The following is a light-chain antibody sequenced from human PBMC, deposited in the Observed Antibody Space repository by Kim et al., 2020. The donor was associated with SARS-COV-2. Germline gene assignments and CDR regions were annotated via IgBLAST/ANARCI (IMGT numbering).Light chain of an antibody. CDR2: GKN. CDR1: SLRSYY. CDR3: NSRDSSGNHLV. J-gene: IGLJ2*01. V-gene: IGLV3-19*01. Sequence: ALGQTVRITCQGDSLRSYYASWYQQKPGQAPVLVIYGKNNRPSGIADRFSGSSSGNTASLTITGAQAEDEADYYCNSRDSSGNHLVFGGGTQLTVL.